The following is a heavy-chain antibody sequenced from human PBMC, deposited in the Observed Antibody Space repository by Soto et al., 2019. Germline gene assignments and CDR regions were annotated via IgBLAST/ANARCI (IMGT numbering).Heavy chain of an antibody. CDR1: GFTFRNYA. Sequence: SLRLSCTASGFTFRNYAMTWVRQAPGKGLEWVSAIGASGGSAYYADSVQGRFTIYRDNSENTLYMQMNSLRAEDTALYFCAKLTGSQPYDVFDIWGQGTMVTVSS. D-gene: IGHD1-20*01. CDR2: IGASGGSA. V-gene: IGHV3-23*01. CDR3: AKLTGSQPYDVFDI. J-gene: IGHJ3*02.